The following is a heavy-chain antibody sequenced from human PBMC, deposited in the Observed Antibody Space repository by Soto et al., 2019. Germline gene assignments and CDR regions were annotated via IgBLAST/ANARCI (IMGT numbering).Heavy chain of an antibody. J-gene: IGHJ6*02. D-gene: IGHD4-17*01. V-gene: IGHV3-33*01. CDR2: IWYDGSNK. CDR1: GFTFSSYG. Sequence: GGSLRLSCAASGFTFSSYGMHWVRQAPGKGLEWVAVIWYDGSNKYYADSVKGRFTISRDNSKSTLYLQMNSLRAEDTAVYYCARDMRRAYGGTLGMEVWRQGTTVTVSS. CDR3: ARDMRRAYGGTLGMEV.